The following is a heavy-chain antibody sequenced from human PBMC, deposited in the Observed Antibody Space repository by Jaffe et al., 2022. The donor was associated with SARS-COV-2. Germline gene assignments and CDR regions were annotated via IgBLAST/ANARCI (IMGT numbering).Heavy chain of an antibody. CDR1: GFTFSNYG. V-gene: IGHV3-33*01. Sequence: QVQLVESGGGVVQPGTSLRLSCAASGFTFSNYGMHWVRQAPGKGLEWVAVIWYDGSIKNYADSVRGRFTISKDNSKNTLYLQMNSLRAEDTAVYYCARDQQWLVQYFFDYWGQGTLVTVSS. J-gene: IGHJ4*02. D-gene: IGHD6-19*01. CDR3: ARDQQWLVQYFFDY. CDR2: IWYDGSIK.